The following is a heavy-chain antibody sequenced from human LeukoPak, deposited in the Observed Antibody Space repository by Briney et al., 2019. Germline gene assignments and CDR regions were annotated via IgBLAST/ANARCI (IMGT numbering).Heavy chain of an antibody. J-gene: IGHJ4*02. Sequence: PGGSLRLSCATSGLTFTTYWMHWVRQAPRKGLVWVSRINADGSIINYADSVKGRFTVFRDNAESTLYLQMNSLRAEDTAVYYCASELAHGVGDCLKNWGQGTQVTVSS. D-gene: IGHD2-21*02. V-gene: IGHV3-74*01. CDR1: GLTFTTYW. CDR3: ASELAHGVGDCLKN. CDR2: INADGSII.